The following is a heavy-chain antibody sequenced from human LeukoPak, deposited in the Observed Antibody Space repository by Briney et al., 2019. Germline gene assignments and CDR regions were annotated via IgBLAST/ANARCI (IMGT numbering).Heavy chain of an antibody. D-gene: IGHD1-26*01. Sequence: PGGSLRLSCAASGITFSSYAMSWVRQAPGKGLEWVSGISGSGGITYYADSVKGRFTISRDNSKNTLYLQMNSLRVEDTALYYCVKDRLAWDLDYWGQGTLVTVSS. J-gene: IGHJ4*02. CDR3: VKDRLAWDLDY. V-gene: IGHV3-23*01. CDR2: ISGSGGIT. CDR1: GITFSSYA.